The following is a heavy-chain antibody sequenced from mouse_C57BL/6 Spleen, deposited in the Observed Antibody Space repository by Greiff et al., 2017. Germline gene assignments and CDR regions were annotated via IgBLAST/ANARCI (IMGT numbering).Heavy chain of an antibody. CDR1: GYTFTSYW. V-gene: IGHV1-61*01. Sequence: QVQLQQPGAELVRPGSSVKLSCKASGYTFTSYWMDWVKQRPGQGLEWIGNIYPSDSETHYNQKFKDKATLTVDKSSSTAYMQLSSLTSEDSAVYYCARNYGREGYAMDYWGQGTSVTVSS. CDR2: IYPSDSET. CDR3: ARNYGREGYAMDY. D-gene: IGHD1-1*01. J-gene: IGHJ4*01.